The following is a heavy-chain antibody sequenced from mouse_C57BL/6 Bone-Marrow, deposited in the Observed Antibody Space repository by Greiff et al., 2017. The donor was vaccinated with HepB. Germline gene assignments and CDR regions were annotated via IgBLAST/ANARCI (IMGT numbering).Heavy chain of an antibody. CDR2: IRYDGNN. CDR1: GYSITSGYY. J-gene: IGHJ1*03. Sequence: EVQRVESGPGLVKPSQSLSLTCSVTGYSITSGYYWNWIRQFPGNKLEWMGYIRYDGNNNYNPSLKNRISFTRDTSKNQFFLKLNSVATEDTATYYCERDRGYSDFDVWGTGTTVTVSS. CDR3: ERDRGYSDFDV. V-gene: IGHV3-6*01. D-gene: IGHD3-1*01.